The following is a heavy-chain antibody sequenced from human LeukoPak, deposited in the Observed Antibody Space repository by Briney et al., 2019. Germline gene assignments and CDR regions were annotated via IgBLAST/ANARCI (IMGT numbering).Heavy chain of an antibody. D-gene: IGHD3-22*01. V-gene: IGHV5-51*01. CDR3: ARLGIYYDSSGYCDY. CDR2: IYPGDSDT. CDR1: GYSFTSYW. J-gene: IGHJ4*02. Sequence: GESLEISCKGSGYSFTSYWIGWVRQMPGKGLEWMGIIYPGDSDTRYSPSFQGQVTISADKSISTAYLQWSSLKASDTAMYYCARLGIYYDSSGYCDYWGQGTLVTVSS.